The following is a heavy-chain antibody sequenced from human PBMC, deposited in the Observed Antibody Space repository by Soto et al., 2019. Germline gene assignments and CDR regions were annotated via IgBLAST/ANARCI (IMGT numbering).Heavy chain of an antibody. CDR1: GFTFSSYS. CDR3: ARAVGIWFGELLSADAFDI. CDR2: ISSSSSYI. V-gene: IGHV3-21*01. D-gene: IGHD3-10*01. Sequence: GGSLRLSCAASGFTFSSYSMNWVRQAPGKGLEWVSSISSSSSYIYYADSVKGRFTISRDNAKNSLYLQMNSLRAEDTAVYYCARAVGIWFGELLSADAFDIWGQGTMVTVSS. J-gene: IGHJ3*02.